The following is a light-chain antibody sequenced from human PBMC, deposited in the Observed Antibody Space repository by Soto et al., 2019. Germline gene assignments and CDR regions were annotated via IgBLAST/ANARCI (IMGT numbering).Light chain of an antibody. CDR1: QSVSRTY. Sequence: EIVLTQSPGTLSLSPGERATLSCRASQSVSRTYFAWYQQKPGQAPRLLIYSASTRATGIPDRFSGSGSGTDFTLTISRLEPEDFAVYYCQQYNTSPRTFGQGTKVAIK. CDR2: SAS. CDR3: QQYNTSPRT. V-gene: IGKV3-20*01. J-gene: IGKJ1*01.